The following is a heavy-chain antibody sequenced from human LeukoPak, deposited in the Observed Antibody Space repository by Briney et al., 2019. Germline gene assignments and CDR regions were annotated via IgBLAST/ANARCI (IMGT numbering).Heavy chain of an antibody. CDR2: ISWNSGSI. Sequence: GGSLRLSCAASGFTFDDYAMHWVRQAPGKGLGWVSGISWNSGSIVYADSVKGRFTISRDNAKNSLYLQMNSLRAEDMALYYCAKAGDSSGSYGFDYWGQGTLVTVSS. V-gene: IGHV3-9*03. CDR1: GFTFDDYA. J-gene: IGHJ4*02. D-gene: IGHD3-22*01. CDR3: AKAGDSSGSYGFDY.